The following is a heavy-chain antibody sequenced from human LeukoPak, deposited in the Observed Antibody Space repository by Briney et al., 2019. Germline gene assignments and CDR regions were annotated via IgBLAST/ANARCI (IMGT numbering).Heavy chain of an antibody. CDR2: IGAYNVNT. CDR1: GYTFTSYG. V-gene: IGHV1-18*01. CDR3: ARDLYCSGGSCSRLFDY. D-gene: IGHD2-15*01. Sequence: GAVKVSCKASGYTFTSYGISWVRQAPGQGLEWMGGIGAYNVNTNYVQKRQGRVTMTTDTSTSTAYMELRSLRSDDTAVYYCARDLYCSGGSCSRLFDYWGQGTLVTVSS. J-gene: IGHJ4*02.